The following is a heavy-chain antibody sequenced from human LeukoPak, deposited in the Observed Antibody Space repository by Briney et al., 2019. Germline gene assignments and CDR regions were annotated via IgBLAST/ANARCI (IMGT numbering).Heavy chain of an antibody. D-gene: IGHD3-10*01. CDR3: ARTAKYYYGSETYYFFDY. V-gene: IGHV4-59*01. CDR1: GGSISRYY. J-gene: IGHJ4*02. Sequence: SETLSLTCTVSGGSISRYYWSWIRQPPGKGLEWIGYISYTGSTTYNSSLKSRVTISLDPSQNQFSLKLTSVTPADTAVYYCARTAKYYYGSETYYFFDYWGQGTLVTVSS. CDR2: ISYTGST.